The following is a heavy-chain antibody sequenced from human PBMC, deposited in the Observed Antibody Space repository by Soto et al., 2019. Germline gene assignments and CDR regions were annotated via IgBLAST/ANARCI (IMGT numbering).Heavy chain of an antibody. CDR2: ISGSGGST. CDR1: VFTFSSYA. CDR3: ANPYYDFWSGFLPQNYYYGMDV. Sequence: PWWSLRLSCSASVFTFSSYAMSWFRQAPGKGLEWVSAISGSGGSTYYADSVKGRFTISRDNSKNTLYLQMNSLRAEDTAVYYCANPYYDFWSGFLPQNYYYGMDVWGQGTTVTVSS. V-gene: IGHV3-23*01. D-gene: IGHD3-3*01. J-gene: IGHJ6*02.